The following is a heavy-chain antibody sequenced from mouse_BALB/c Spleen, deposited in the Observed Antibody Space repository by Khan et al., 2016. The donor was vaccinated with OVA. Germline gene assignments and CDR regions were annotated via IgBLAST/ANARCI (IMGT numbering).Heavy chain of an antibody. Sequence: QVQLKQSGPELVRPGVSVKISCKGSGYTFTDYAMHWVKQSHAKSLEWIGLISTYSGNTNYNQKFKGKATMTVDKSSSTAYRERARLTSEDSAICYCAKPAYDGYYDYWGQGTTLTVSS. D-gene: IGHD2-3*01. CDR3: AKPAYDGYYDY. V-gene: IGHV1S137*01. J-gene: IGHJ2*01. CDR2: ISTYSGNT. CDR1: GYTFTDYA.